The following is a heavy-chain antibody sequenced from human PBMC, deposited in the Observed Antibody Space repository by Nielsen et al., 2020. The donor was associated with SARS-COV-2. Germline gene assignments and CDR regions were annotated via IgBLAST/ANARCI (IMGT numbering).Heavy chain of an antibody. CDR3: AREHSAFHPIVD. V-gene: IGHV3-21*04. J-gene: IGHJ4*02. CDR1: GFTFSSYS. Sequence: GGSLRLSCAASGFTFSSYSMNWVRQAPGKGREWVSSISSSSSYIYYADSVKGRFTISRDNSKNTLYLQMNSLRAEDTAVYYCAREHSAFHPIVDWGQGTLVTVSS. CDR2: ISSSSSYI. D-gene: IGHD2-15*01.